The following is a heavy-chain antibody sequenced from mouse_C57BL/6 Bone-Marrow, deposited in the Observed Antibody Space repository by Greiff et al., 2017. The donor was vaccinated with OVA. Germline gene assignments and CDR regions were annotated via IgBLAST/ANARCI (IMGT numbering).Heavy chain of an antibody. D-gene: IGHD1-1*01. V-gene: IGHV2-2*01. CDR3: ASRSSPYWYFDV. CDR2: IWSGGST. CDR1: GFSLTSYG. J-gene: IGHJ1*03. Sequence: VQLQQSGPGLVQPSQSLSITCTVSGFSLTSYGVHWVRQSPGKGLEWLGVIWSGGSTDYNAAFISRLSISKDNSKSQVFFKMNSLQADDTAIYYCASRSSPYWYFDVWGTGTTVTVSS.